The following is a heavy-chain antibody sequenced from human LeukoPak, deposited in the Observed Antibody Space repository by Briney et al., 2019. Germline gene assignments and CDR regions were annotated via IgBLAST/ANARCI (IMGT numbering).Heavy chain of an antibody. CDR2: ISWNSGSI. Sequence: PGRSLRLSCAASGFTFDDYAVHWVRQAPGKGLEWVSGISWNSGSIGYADSVKGRFTISRDNAKNSLYLQMNSLRAEDTALYYCAKDMGSGWYYFDYWGQGTLVTVSS. CDR3: AKDMGSGWYYFDY. V-gene: IGHV3-9*01. D-gene: IGHD6-19*01. CDR1: GFTFDDYA. J-gene: IGHJ4*02.